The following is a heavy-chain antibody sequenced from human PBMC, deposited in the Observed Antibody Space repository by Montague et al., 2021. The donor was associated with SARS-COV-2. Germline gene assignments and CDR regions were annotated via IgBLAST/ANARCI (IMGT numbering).Heavy chain of an antibody. CDR3: ARVPDSGTYWSGGY. J-gene: IGHJ4*02. CDR2: NNHSGSD. D-gene: IGHD1-26*01. CDR1: GGSISSTSYY. V-gene: IGHV4-39*07. Sequence: SETLSLTCTVSGGSISSTSYYWGWVRQPQGKGLDWIGSNNHSGSDYYTPYLKSRVTISIDTSKNQFSLKLSTVTAADTAVYYCARVPDSGTYWSGGYWGQGTLVTVSS.